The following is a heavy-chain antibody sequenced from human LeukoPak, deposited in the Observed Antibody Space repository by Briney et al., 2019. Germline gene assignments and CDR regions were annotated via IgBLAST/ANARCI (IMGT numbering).Heavy chain of an antibody. CDR1: GYTLTELS. V-gene: IGHV1-24*01. CDR3: ATATRYGYNWNYDPVYYFDY. Sequence: ASVKVSCKVSGYTLTELSMHWVRQAPGKGLEWMGDFDPEDGETIYAQKFQGRVTMTEDTSTDTAYMELSSLRSEDTAVYYCATATRYGYNWNYDPVYYFDYWGQGTLVTVSS. CDR2: FDPEDGET. J-gene: IGHJ4*02. D-gene: IGHD1-7*01.